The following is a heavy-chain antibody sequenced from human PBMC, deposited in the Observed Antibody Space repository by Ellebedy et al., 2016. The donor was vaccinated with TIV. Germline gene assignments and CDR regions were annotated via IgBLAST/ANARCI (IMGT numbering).Heavy chain of an antibody. CDR2: ISAYNGNT. CDR3: AAPSRANYDILTGPDFYYHGLDV. J-gene: IGHJ6*02. Sequence: AASVKVSCKASGYTFSSYGISWVRLAPGQGLEWLGWISAYNGNTNYAQKMQGRVTMTIDTSTSTAYMEVRSLRSDDTAVYYCAAPSRANYDILTGPDFYYHGLDVWGQGTAVTVSS. V-gene: IGHV1-18*01. D-gene: IGHD3-9*01. CDR1: GYTFSSYG.